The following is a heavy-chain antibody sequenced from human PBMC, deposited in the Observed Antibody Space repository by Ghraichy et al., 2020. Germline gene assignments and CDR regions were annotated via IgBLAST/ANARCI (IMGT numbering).Heavy chain of an antibody. Sequence: GESLNISCAASGFTFSSYSMNWVRQAPGKGLEWVSSISSSSIYIYYADSMKGRFTISRDNAKNSLYLQMNSLRAEDTAIYYCAREAFARVVPAADTFDIWGQGTMVTVSS. CDR3: AREAFARVVPAADTFDI. CDR2: ISSSSIYI. V-gene: IGHV3-21*01. CDR1: GFTFSSYS. D-gene: IGHD2-2*01. J-gene: IGHJ3*02.